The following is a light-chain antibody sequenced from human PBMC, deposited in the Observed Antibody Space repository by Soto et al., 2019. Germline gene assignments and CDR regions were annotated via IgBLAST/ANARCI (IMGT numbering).Light chain of an antibody. J-gene: IGLJ1*01. CDR2: GNS. Sequence: QSVLTQPPSVSGAPGQRVTISCTGSSSNIGAGYDVHWYQQLPGTAPKLLIYGNSNRPSGVPDRFSGSKSGTSASLAITGLQAEDEADYYCQPYDSSLSGYVFGTGTKVTVL. CDR1: SSNIGAGYD. CDR3: QPYDSSLSGYV. V-gene: IGLV1-40*01.